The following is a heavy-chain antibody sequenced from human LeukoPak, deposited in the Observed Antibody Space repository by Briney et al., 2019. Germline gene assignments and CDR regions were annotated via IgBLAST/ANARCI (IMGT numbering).Heavy chain of an antibody. V-gene: IGHV3-30*02. Sequence: GGSLRLSCAASGFTLSSYGMHWVRQAPGKGLEWVAFIRYDGSNKYYVGSVKGRFTISRDNSKNTLYLQMNSLRAEDTAVYYCAKGSGWEMSYYYYYMDVWGEGTTVTISS. J-gene: IGHJ6*03. D-gene: IGHD1-26*01. CDR3: AKGSGWEMSYYYYYMDV. CDR1: GFTLSSYG. CDR2: IRYDGSNK.